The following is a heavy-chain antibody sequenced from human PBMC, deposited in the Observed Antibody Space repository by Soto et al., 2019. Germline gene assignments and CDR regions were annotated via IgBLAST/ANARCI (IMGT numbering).Heavy chain of an antibody. J-gene: IGHJ5*02. CDR1: GGSISSGGYY. CDR3: ARGHVDTAMVGWFDP. Sequence: QVQLQESGPGLVKPSQILSLTCTVSGGSISSGGYYWSWIRQHPGKGLEWIGYIYYSGSTYYNPSLKSRVTISVDPSKNQFSLKLSSVTAADTAVYYCARGHVDTAMVGWFDPWGQGTLVTVSS. D-gene: IGHD5-18*01. V-gene: IGHV4-31*03. CDR2: IYYSGST.